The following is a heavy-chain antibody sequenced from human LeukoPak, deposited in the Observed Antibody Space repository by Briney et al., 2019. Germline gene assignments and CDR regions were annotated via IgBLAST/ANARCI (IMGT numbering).Heavy chain of an antibody. CDR1: GGSISSTSYY. CDR3: ARHGDLLSPFQT. V-gene: IGHV4-39*01. J-gene: IGHJ5*02. CDR2: KSGST. Sequence: SETLSLTCTVSGGSISSTSYYRGWIRQPPGKGLGWIGTKSGSTYYNPSPKSRVTISVATSKTQISLKLNSVTAADTAMYYCARHGDLLSPFQTWGQGTLVTVSS. D-gene: IGHD2-21*02.